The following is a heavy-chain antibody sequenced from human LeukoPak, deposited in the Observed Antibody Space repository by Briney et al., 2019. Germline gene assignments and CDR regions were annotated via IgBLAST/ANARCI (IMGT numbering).Heavy chain of an antibody. J-gene: IGHJ5*02. CDR3: ARDYTGYFP. D-gene: IGHD3-9*01. Sequence: GGSLRLSCVASGFTLSSHNINWVRQAPGKGLEWVSHISSSGSITYYGDSVKGRITISRDNAKNSVSLYMNSLRAEDTAVYYCARDYTGYFPWGQGTLVIVSS. CDR1: GFTLSSHN. CDR2: ISSSGSIT. V-gene: IGHV3-48*01.